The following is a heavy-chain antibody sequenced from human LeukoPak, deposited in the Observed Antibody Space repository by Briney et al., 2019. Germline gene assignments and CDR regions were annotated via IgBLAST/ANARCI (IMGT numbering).Heavy chain of an antibody. V-gene: IGHV4-59*01. CDR3: ARVRGGYNDY. Sequence: SETLSLTCTVSGGSISSYYWSWIRQPPGKGLEWIGYIYYSGSTNYNPSLKSRVTISVDTSKNQFSLKLSSVTAADTAVYYCARVRGGYNDYWDQGTLDTVSS. J-gene: IGHJ4*02. CDR2: IYYSGST. D-gene: IGHD5-24*01. CDR1: GGSISSYY.